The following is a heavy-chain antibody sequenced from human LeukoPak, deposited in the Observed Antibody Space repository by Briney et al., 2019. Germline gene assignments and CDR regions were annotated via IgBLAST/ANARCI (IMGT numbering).Heavy chain of an antibody. CDR1: GFTFSSYS. CDR2: ISSSSSYI. V-gene: IGHV3-21*01. D-gene: IGHD3-10*01. CDR3: ARAIGFGELWVDY. J-gene: IGHJ4*02. Sequence: PGGFLRLSCAASGFTFSSYSMNWVRQAPGKGLEWVSSISSSSSYIYYADSVKGRFTISRDNAKNSLYLQMNSLRAEDTAVYHCARAIGFGELWVDYWGQGTLVTVSS.